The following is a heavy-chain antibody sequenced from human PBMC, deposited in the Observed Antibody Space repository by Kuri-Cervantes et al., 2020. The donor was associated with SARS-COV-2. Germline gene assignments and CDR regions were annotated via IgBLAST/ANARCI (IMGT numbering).Heavy chain of an antibody. CDR2: ISWDGGST. V-gene: IGHV3-43D*03. Sequence: GGSLRLSCAASGFTFDDYAMHWVRQAPGKGLEWVSLISWDGGSTYYADSVKGRFTISRDNSKNSLYLQMNSLRAEDTALYYCAKGGDGYNYFVYWGRGTLVTVSS. D-gene: IGHD5-24*01. J-gene: IGHJ4*02. CDR3: AKGGDGYNYFVY. CDR1: GFTFDDYA.